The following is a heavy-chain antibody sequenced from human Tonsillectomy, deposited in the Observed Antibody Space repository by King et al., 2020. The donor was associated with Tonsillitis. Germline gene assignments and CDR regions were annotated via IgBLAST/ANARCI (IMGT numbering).Heavy chain of an antibody. V-gene: IGHV5-51*01. Sequence: QLVQSGAEVKKPGESLKISCKGSGYSFTIYWIGWVRQMPGKGLEWMGIIYPSDSYTRYSPSFQRQVTISADKSISTAYLQWSSLKASDTAMYYCARRNNWNYDAFDIWGQGTMVTVSS. CDR1: GYSFTIYW. J-gene: IGHJ3*02. CDR3: ARRNNWNYDAFDI. CDR2: IYPSDSYT. D-gene: IGHD1-7*01.